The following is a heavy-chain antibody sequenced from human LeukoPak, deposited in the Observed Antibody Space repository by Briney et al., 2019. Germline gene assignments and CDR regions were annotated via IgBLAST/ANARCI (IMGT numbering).Heavy chain of an antibody. CDR1: GGTFSSYA. D-gene: IGHD2-2*01. Sequence: SVKVSCKASGGTFSSYAISWVRQAPGQGLEWMGGIIPIFGTANYAQKFQGRVTITADESTSTAYMELSSLRSEDTAVYYCARTSFDCSSTSCYEAWFDPWGQGTLVTVPS. CDR3: ARTSFDCSSTSCYEAWFDP. CDR2: IIPIFGTA. J-gene: IGHJ5*02. V-gene: IGHV1-69*01.